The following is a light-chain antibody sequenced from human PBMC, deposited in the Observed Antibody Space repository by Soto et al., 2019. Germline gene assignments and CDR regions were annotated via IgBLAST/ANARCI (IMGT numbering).Light chain of an antibody. V-gene: IGLV2-23*02. J-gene: IGLJ1*01. CDR2: EVS. CDR3: CSYAGSYV. CDR1: SSDVGSYNL. Sequence: QSVLTQPASVSGAPGQSVTISCTGNSSDVGSYNLVSWYQQHPGKAPKLMIYEVSKRPSGVSNRFSGSKSGNTASLTISGLQAEDEADYYCCSYAGSYVFGTGTKVTVL.